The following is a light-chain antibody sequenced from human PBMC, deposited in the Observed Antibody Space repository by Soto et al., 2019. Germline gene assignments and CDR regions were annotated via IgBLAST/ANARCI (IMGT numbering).Light chain of an antibody. CDR1: QSVSTN. J-gene: IGKJ1*01. CDR2: GAS. V-gene: IGKV3D-15*01. Sequence: ERVMTQSPATLSVSPGERATLSCRASQSVSTNQLAWYQQKPGQAPRLLIYGASSRATGIADRFSGSGFGTEFTLTITSLQPDDFATYYCQQYNSYSTFGPATFGQGTKVDIK. CDR3: QQYNSYSTFGPAT.